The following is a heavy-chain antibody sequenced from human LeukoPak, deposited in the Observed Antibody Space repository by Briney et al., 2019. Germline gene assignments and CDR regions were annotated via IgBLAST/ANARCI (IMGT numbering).Heavy chain of an antibody. D-gene: IGHD3-10*01. CDR2: IYDSGST. Sequence: SGTLSLTCTASGGPFRSSYYNWGWFRQPPGKGLEWIGSIYDSGSTYYNPSLKSRVTISVDTSKNQFSLKLNSVTAADTAVYYCARHYGPWGQGTLVTVSS. CDR1: GGPFRSSYYN. V-gene: IGHV4-39*01. CDR3: ARHYGP. J-gene: IGHJ5*02.